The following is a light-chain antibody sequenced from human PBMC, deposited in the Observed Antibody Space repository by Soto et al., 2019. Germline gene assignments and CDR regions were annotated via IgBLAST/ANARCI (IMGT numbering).Light chain of an antibody. J-gene: IGKJ2*01. CDR1: QSVNSN. CDR3: QQYNNWPPVYT. Sequence: EIVMTQSPATLSVSPGERATISCRASQSVNSNLAWYQQKRGQAPRLLIYNSSTRATGIPARFSGSGSGTEFTLTISSLQSEDFAVYFCQQYNNWPPVYTFGQGTKLEIK. V-gene: IGKV3-15*01. CDR2: NSS.